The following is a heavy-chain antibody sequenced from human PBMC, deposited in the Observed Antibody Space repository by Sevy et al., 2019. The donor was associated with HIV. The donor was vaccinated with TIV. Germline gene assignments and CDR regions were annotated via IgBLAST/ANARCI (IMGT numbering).Heavy chain of an antibody. Sequence: SETLSLTCTVSGGSISSYYWSWIRQPPGKGLEWIGYIYYSGSTNYNPSLKSRVTISVDTSKNQCSLKLSSVTAADTAVYYCARSPRKAYDFWSGQFDPWGQGTLVTVSS. CDR3: ARSPRKAYDFWSGQFDP. CDR2: IYYSGST. V-gene: IGHV4-59*01. J-gene: IGHJ5*02. CDR1: GGSISSYY. D-gene: IGHD3-3*01.